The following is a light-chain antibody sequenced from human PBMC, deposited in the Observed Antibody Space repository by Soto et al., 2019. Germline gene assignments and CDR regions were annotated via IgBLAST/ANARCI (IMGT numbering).Light chain of an antibody. V-gene: IGKV3-20*01. CDR3: QQYGSSYPWT. CDR1: HGVPNNY. Sequence: IVLTHSPDTLSFSPGEIATISFRAIHGVPNNYLAWYLQKPGQAPKVLIYAAYNRATGIPDRLSGSGSGTDFTLTIRRLEPEDFAVYYCQQYGSSYPWTFGQGTKVDIK. J-gene: IGKJ1*01. CDR2: AAY.